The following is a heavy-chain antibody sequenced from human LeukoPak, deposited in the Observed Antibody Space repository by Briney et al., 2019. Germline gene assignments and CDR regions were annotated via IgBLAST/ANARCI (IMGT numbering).Heavy chain of an antibody. Sequence: GGTLRLSCAASGFTFSIYGMNWVRQAPGKGLEWVSGISPGGEITYYADSVKGRFTISRDNSKNTVSLQMHSLRAEDTATYYCAKDNGWLHYCHWGQGTLVTVSS. CDR1: GFTFSIYG. D-gene: IGHD5-24*01. V-gene: IGHV3-23*01. J-gene: IGHJ4*02. CDR3: AKDNGWLHYCH. CDR2: ISPGGEIT.